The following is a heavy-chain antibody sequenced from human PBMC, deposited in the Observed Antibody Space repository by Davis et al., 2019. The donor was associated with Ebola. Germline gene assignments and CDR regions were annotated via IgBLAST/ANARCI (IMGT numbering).Heavy chain of an antibody. V-gene: IGHV3-21*04. D-gene: IGHD3-22*01. CDR3: ARGPEYYYDSSGYPH. J-gene: IGHJ4*02. CDR1: GFTFSSYS. CDR2: ISSSSYYI. Sequence: GGSLRLSCAASGFTFSSYSMNWVRQAPGKGLEWVSSISSSSYYIYYADSLKGRFTISRDNAKNSLYLQMDSLRAEDTAVYYCARGPEYYYDSSGYPHWGQGTLVTVSS.